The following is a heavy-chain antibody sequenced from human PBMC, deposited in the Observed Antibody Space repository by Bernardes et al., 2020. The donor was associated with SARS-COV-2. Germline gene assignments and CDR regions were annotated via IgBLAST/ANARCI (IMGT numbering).Heavy chain of an antibody. V-gene: IGHV4-39*07. D-gene: IGHD6-13*01. Sequence: SETLSLTCSVSGDSTSSSDYYWDWIRQPPGKGLEWVASIYYSGSTYYNPSLKSRVTISADTSKNQFSLKLSSVTAADTAVYYCARGAAPGGMDVWGQGTTVTVSS. CDR2: IYYSGST. CDR1: GDSTSSSDYY. CDR3: ARGAAPGGMDV. J-gene: IGHJ6*02.